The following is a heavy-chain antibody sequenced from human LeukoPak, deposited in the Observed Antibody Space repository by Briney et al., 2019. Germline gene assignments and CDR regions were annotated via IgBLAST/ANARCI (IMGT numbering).Heavy chain of an antibody. CDR2: INSDARST. J-gene: IGHJ1*01. Sequence: QPGGSLRLSCAASGYTFSNYWMHWVRQAPGKGLVCVSRINSDARSTSYADSVKGRFTISRDNAKNTLYLQMNSLRAEDTAVYYCARGADTGYSSDSRGQGTLVTVSS. CDR3: ARGADTGYSSDS. V-gene: IGHV3-74*01. CDR1: GYTFSNYW. D-gene: IGHD6-19*01.